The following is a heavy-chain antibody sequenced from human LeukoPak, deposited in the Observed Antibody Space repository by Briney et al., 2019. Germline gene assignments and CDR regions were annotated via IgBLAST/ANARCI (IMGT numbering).Heavy chain of an antibody. Sequence: SETLSLTCAVYGGSFSGYYWSWIRQPPGEGLEWIGEINHSGSTNYNPSLKSRVTISVDTSKNQFSLKLSSVTAADTAVYYCARGGDYYDSSGYSSWGQGTLVTVSS. J-gene: IGHJ5*02. CDR3: ARGGDYYDSSGYSS. D-gene: IGHD3-22*01. V-gene: IGHV4-34*01. CDR1: GGSFSGYY. CDR2: INHSGST.